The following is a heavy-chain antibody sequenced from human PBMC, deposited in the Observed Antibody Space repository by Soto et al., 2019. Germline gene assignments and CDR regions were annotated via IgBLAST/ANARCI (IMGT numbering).Heavy chain of an antibody. V-gene: IGHV4-31*03. Sequence: QVQLQESGPGLVKPSQTLLLTCSVSGGSISSATSYWSWIRQHPGEGLEWLGYIYHTGNTYYNPSLKSRVTISVDTSETQFSLKLTSVTAADTAVYYCAREGGNGVDYWGQGTLVTVSS. J-gene: IGHJ4*02. CDR2: IYHTGNT. D-gene: IGHD3-16*01. CDR3: AREGGNGVDY. CDR1: GGSISSATSY.